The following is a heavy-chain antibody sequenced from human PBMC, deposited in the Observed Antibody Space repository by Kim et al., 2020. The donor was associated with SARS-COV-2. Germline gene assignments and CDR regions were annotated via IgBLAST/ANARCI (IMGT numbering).Heavy chain of an antibody. CDR3: AKSPGPIVHCFDY. D-gene: IGHD1-26*01. Sequence: GGSLRLSCAASGFTFSSYAMSWVRQAPGKGLEWVSAISGSGGSTYYADSVKGRFTLSRDNSKNTLYLQMNSLRAEDTAVYYCAKSPGPIVHCFDYWGQGTLVTVSS. V-gene: IGHV3-23*01. CDR2: ISGSGGST. CDR1: GFTFSSYA. J-gene: IGHJ4*02.